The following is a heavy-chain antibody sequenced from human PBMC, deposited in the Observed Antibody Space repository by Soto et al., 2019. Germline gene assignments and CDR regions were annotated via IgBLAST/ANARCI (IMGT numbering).Heavy chain of an antibody. CDR2: IYYIGIT. Sequence: QVQLRESGPRLVKPSQTLPLTCTVSGDSISSGGHYWSWIRQHPRKGLEWIGYIYYIGITYDNPSLTSRVTMSVDTAKNQFSLKLSSVTAADTAVYYCARGVAAAGTRAFDIWGLGTMVTVSS. J-gene: IGHJ3*02. CDR3: ARGVAAAGTRAFDI. V-gene: IGHV4-31*03. D-gene: IGHD6-13*01. CDR1: GDSISSGGHY.